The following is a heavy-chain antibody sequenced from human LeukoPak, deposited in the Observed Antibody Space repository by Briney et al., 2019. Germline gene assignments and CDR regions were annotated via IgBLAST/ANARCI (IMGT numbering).Heavy chain of an antibody. D-gene: IGHD3-22*01. CDR3: ARPNYYDSSVYYYDY. J-gene: IGHJ4*02. CDR1: GYTFTSYY. CDR2: INPSGGST. Sequence: GALVKVSCKASGYTFTSYYMHWVRQAPGQGLEWMGIINPSGGSTSYAQKFQGRVTMTRDMSTSTVYMELSSLRSEDTAVYYCARPNYYDSSVYYYDYWGQGTLVTVSS. V-gene: IGHV1-46*01.